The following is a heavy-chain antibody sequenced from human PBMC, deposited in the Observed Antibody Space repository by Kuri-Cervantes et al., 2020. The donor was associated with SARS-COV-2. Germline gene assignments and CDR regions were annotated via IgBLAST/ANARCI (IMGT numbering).Heavy chain of an antibody. CDR3: ARGSPSGWYRVYDY. CDR2: INHSGST. J-gene: IGHJ4*02. CDR1: GGSFGGYY. V-gene: IGHV4-34*01. D-gene: IGHD6-19*01. Sequence: SQTLSLTCAVYGGSFGGYYWSWIRQPPGKGLEWIGEINHSGSTNYNPSLKSRDTISVDTSQNQFSLKLSAVTAADTAVYYFARGSPSGWYRVYDYWGQGTLVTVSS.